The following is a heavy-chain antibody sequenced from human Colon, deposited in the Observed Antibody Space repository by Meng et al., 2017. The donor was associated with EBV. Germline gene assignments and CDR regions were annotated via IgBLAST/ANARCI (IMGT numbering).Heavy chain of an antibody. Sequence: HVHPQDSGPGLVKPYHTPSLTCTVSAGSISSGGYSWSWTRQHPWKGLEWIGYIYYSGSTYYNPSLKSRVTISIDTSKNQFSLKLSSVTAADTAVYYCARGPSRWLQFSFDYWGQGTLVTVSS. V-gene: IGHV4-31*03. D-gene: IGHD5-24*01. J-gene: IGHJ4*02. CDR1: AGSISSGGYS. CDR3: ARGPSRWLQFSFDY. CDR2: IYYSGST.